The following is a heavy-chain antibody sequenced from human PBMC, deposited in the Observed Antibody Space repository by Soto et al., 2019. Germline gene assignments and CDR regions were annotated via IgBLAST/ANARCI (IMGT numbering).Heavy chain of an antibody. J-gene: IGHJ4*02. Sequence: QVQLQQWGAGLLKPSETLSLTCAVYGGSFSGYYWSWIRQPPGKGLEWIGEINHSGSTNYNPSLKSRVTISVDTSKSQFSLKLSSVTAADTAVYYCARGRRLETGGHGSFFDYWGQGTLVTVSS. D-gene: IGHD1-1*01. V-gene: IGHV4-34*01. CDR3: ARGRRLETGGHGSFFDY. CDR1: GGSFSGYY. CDR2: INHSGST.